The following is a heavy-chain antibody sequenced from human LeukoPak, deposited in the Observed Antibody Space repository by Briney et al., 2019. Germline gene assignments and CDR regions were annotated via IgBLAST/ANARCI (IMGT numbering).Heavy chain of an antibody. CDR2: ISGSGGST. CDR1: GFTFSSYA. D-gene: IGHD6-19*01. CDR3: AKWKQWLELDASGVYFDY. V-gene: IGHV3-23*01. Sequence: GGSLRLSCAASGFTFSSYAMSWVRQAPGKGLEWVSAISGSGGSTYYADSVKGRFTISRDNSKNTLYLQMNSLRAEDTAVYYCAKWKQWLELDASGVYFDYWGQGTLVTVSS. J-gene: IGHJ4*02.